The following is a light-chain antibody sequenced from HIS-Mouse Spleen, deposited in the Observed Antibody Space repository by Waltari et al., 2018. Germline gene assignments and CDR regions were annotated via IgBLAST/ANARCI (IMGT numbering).Light chain of an antibody. Sequence: SYELTQPPSVSVSPGQTARITCSGDACPKKYAYWYQQNSGQAPVLVIYEDSKRPSGIPERISGSSSGTMATLTISGAQVEDEADYYCYSTDSSGNHRVFGGGTKLTVL. CDR3: YSTDSSGNHRV. V-gene: IGLV3-10*01. J-gene: IGLJ2*01. CDR1: ACPKKY. CDR2: EDS.